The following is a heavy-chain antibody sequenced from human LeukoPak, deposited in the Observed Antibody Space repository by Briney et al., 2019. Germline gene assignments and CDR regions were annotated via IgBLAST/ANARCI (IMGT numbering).Heavy chain of an antibody. Sequence: SETLSHTCTVSGGSISSYYWSWIPQPAGEGLEWIRRIYTSGSTNYNPPLKSRVTMTVDTSKNQFSLKLSSVTAADTAVYYCARVPDSSSWYPSGWFDPWGQGTLVTVSS. CDR2: IYTSGST. CDR3: ARVPDSSSWYPSGWFDP. CDR1: GGSISSYY. V-gene: IGHV4-4*07. J-gene: IGHJ5*02. D-gene: IGHD6-13*01.